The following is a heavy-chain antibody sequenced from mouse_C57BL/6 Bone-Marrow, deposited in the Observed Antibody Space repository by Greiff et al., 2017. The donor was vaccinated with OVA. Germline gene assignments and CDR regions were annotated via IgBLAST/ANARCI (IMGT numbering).Heavy chain of an antibody. CDR2: ISYSGST. D-gene: IGHD2-1*01. J-gene: IGHJ3*01. CDR3: ARGSYYGNYSWFAY. CDR1: GYSITSGYD. V-gene: IGHV3-1*01. Sequence: VKVEESGPGMVKPSQSLSLTCTVPGYSITSGYDWHWIRHFPGNKLEWMGYISYSGSTNYNPSLKSRISITHDTSKNHFFLKLNSVTTEDTATYYCARGSYYGNYSWFAYWGQGTLVTVSA.